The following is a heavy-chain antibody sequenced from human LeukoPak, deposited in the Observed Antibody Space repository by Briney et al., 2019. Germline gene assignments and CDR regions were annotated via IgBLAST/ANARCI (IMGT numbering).Heavy chain of an antibody. CDR1: GYSFTSYK. V-gene: IGHV5-51*01. J-gene: IGHJ4*02. Sequence: GESLKMSCKGSGYSFTSYKIAWVRQMPGKGLEWMGIIYPGDSDATYSPSFQGQDAISADKSISTASLQWSSLKASDTAMYYCVVLTDGAFDYWGQGTLVTVSS. D-gene: IGHD2-21*02. CDR2: IYPGDSDA. CDR3: VVLTDGAFDY.